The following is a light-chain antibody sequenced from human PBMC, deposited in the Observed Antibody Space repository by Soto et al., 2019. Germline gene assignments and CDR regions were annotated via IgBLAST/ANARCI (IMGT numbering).Light chain of an antibody. CDR3: LQYNGYYRT. CDR2: DAS. CDR1: QTISGW. V-gene: IGKV1-5*01. J-gene: IGKJ1*01. Sequence: DLQMTKSPSTLSASVGDTVTITCRASQTISGWLAWYQQRPGKAPNLLIFDASTLESGVPSRFSGSGSGTTFTLTISSLQSDDFATYYCLQYNGYYRTFGQGTKV.